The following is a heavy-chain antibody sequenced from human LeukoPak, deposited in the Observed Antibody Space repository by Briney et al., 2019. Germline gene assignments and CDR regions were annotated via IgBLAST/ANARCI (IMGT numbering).Heavy chain of an antibody. V-gene: IGHV1-69*05. CDR1: GGTFSSSA. Sequence: SVKVSCKASGGTFSSSAISWVRQAPGQGLEWMGGSIPIFGTANYAQKFQGRVTITTDESTSTAYMELSSLRSEDTAVYYCARVIPSVIVVVPAAIGWFDPWGQGTLVTVSS. D-gene: IGHD2-2*01. CDR2: SIPIFGTA. CDR3: ARVIPSVIVVVPAAIGWFDP. J-gene: IGHJ5*02.